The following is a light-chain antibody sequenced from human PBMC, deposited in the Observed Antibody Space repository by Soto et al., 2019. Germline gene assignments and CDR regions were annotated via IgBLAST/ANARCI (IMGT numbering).Light chain of an antibody. CDR1: SSDIGSHNY. Sequence: QSALAQPASVSGSPGQSITISCTGTSSDIGSHNYVSWYQQHPGKAPKVIIYEVSNRPSGVSNRFSGSKSGNTASLTISGLQAEDEADYYCSSYTVTSVTLYVFGTGTKVTVL. J-gene: IGLJ1*01. CDR3: SSYTVTSVTLYV. CDR2: EVS. V-gene: IGLV2-14*01.